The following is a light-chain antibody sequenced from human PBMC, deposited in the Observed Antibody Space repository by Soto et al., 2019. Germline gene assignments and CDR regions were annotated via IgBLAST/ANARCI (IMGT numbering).Light chain of an antibody. Sequence: QSVLTQPPSVSGTPGQRVTIYCSGSSSNVGVNYVYWYQQLPGTAPKLLIYSNNQRPSGVPDRFSGSKSGTSASLAISGLRSEDEADYYCAAWDDSLSGWVFGGGTKVTVL. CDR2: SNN. CDR3: AAWDDSLSGWV. V-gene: IGLV1-47*02. CDR1: SSNVGVNY. J-gene: IGLJ3*02.